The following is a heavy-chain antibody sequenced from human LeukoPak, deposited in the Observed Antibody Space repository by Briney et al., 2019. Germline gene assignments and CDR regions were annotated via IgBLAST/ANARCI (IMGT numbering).Heavy chain of an antibody. V-gene: IGHV3-7*01. CDR3: APPPIAATGN. Sequence: PGGSLRLSCAASGFTFSSYWMTWVRQAPGEGLEWVANIREDGSEKYYVDSVKGRFTVSRDNAKNSLYLQVNSLRAEDTAVYYSAPPPIAATGNWGQGTLVTVSS. CDR1: GFTFSSYW. J-gene: IGHJ4*02. CDR2: IREDGSEK. D-gene: IGHD6-13*01.